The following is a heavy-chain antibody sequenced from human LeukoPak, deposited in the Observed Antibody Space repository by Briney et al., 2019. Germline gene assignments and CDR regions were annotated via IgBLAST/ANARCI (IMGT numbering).Heavy chain of an antibody. CDR1: GFPLSSSGVG. CDR3: ARLSSSWPFDY. Sequence: ESGPTLVKPTQTLTLTCTFSGFPLSSSGVGVGWIRQPPGKALEWLALIYWDDDKRYSPSLKSRLTITKDTSKNQVVLTMTNMDPVDTATYYCARLSSSWPFDYWGQGTLVTVSS. CDR2: IYWDDDK. J-gene: IGHJ4*02. V-gene: IGHV2-5*02. D-gene: IGHD6-13*01.